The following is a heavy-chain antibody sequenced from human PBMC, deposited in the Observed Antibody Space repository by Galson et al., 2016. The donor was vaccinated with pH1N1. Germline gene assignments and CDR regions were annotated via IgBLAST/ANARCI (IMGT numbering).Heavy chain of an antibody. D-gene: IGHD2/OR15-2a*01. Sequence: LSLTCTVSGGSLNGLYWSWVRQSPGETLEWIGYIHSSGETQYNPVFLSRVAFSIDTAKNQFFLQLTSMTATDTAVYYCAIYRRDNTFYMDYWGRGTLVTVSS. CDR2: IHSSGET. CDR1: GGSLNGLY. CDR3: AIYRRDNTFYMDY. J-gene: IGHJ4*02. V-gene: IGHV4-59*08.